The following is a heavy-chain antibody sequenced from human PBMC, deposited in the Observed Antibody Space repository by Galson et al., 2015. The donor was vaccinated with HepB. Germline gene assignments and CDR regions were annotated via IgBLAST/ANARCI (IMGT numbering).Heavy chain of an antibody. J-gene: IGHJ4*02. CDR3: AGWIQSHLDE. D-gene: IGHD5-24*01. V-gene: IGHV3-23*01. CDR2: ISTTGQNT. Sequence: SLRLSCAASGFIFSNCGMSWVRQAPGKGLEWVSTISTTGQNTHYADSVKGRFIISRDNSKSTMELQMNSLRAEDTAIYFCAGWIQSHLDEWGQGTLVTVAS. CDR1: GFIFSNCG.